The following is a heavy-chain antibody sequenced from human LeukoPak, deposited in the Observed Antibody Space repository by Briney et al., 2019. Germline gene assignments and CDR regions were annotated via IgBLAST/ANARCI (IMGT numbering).Heavy chain of an antibody. J-gene: IGHJ6*02. D-gene: IGHD3-22*01. Sequence: ASVKVSCKASGYTFTGHYMHWVRQAPGQGLEWMGRINPNSGGTNYAQKFQGRVTMTRDTSISTAYMELSRLRSDDTAVYYCARVPLDSSGYYGACYYYGMDVWGQGTTVTVSS. CDR3: ARVPLDSSGYYGACYYYGMDV. V-gene: IGHV1-2*06. CDR1: GYTFTGHY. CDR2: INPNSGGT.